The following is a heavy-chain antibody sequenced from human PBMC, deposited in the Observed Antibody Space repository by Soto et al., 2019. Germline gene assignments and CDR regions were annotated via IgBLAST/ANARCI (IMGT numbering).Heavy chain of an antibody. V-gene: IGHV1-8*01. D-gene: IGHD3-3*01. CDR3: ARITYYDFWSGYYEAPYYEMDV. Sequence: GASVKVSCKASGYTFTSYDINWVRQATGQGLEWMGWMNPNSGNTGYAQKFQGRVTMTRNTSISTAYMELSSLRSEDTAVYYCARITYYDFWSGYYEAPYYEMDVWGKGTTVTGS. CDR1: GYTFTSYD. J-gene: IGHJ6*03. CDR2: MNPNSGNT.